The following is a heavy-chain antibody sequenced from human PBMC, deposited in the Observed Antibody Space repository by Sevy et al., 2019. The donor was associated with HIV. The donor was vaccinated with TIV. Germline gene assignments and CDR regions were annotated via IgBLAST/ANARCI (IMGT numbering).Heavy chain of an antibody. Sequence: GGSLRLACAASGFTFSSYAMSWVRQAPGKGLEWVSAISGSGGSTYYADSVKGRFTISRDNSKNTLYLQMNSLRAEDTAVYYCAKDLTPTVTTWRYWGQGTLVTVSS. CDR3: AKDLTPTVTTWRY. CDR1: GFTFSSYA. CDR2: ISGSGGST. D-gene: IGHD4-4*01. J-gene: IGHJ4*02. V-gene: IGHV3-23*01.